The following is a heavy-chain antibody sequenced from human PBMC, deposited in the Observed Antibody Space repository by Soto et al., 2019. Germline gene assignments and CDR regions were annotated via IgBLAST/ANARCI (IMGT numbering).Heavy chain of an antibody. CDR1: GGSISSCDYY. CDR2: IYYSGST. J-gene: IGHJ5*02. V-gene: IGHV4-30-4*02. Sequence: SETLSLTCTVSGGSISSCDYYWSWIRQPPGKGLEWIGYIYYSGSTYYNPSLKSRVTISVGTSKNQFSLKLSSVTAADTAVYYCARDGYYDSSGYYYGSWFDPWGQGTLVTVSS. CDR3: ARDGYYDSSGYYYGSWFDP. D-gene: IGHD3-22*01.